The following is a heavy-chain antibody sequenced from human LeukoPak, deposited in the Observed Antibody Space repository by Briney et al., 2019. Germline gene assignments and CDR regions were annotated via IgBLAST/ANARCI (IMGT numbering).Heavy chain of an antibody. Sequence: GGSLRLSCAASGFTFSSYWMSWVRQAPGKGLEWVANIKQDGSEKYYVDSVKGRFTISRDDSKNTLYLQMNSLRAEDTAVYYCAKENVQAVIVFVGYFDYWGQGTLVTVSS. CDR2: IKQDGSEK. D-gene: IGHD2-15*01. CDR1: GFTFSSYW. V-gene: IGHV3-7*01. CDR3: AKENVQAVIVFVGYFDY. J-gene: IGHJ4*02.